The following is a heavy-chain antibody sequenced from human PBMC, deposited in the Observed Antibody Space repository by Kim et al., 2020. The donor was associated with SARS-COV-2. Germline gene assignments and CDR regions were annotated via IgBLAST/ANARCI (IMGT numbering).Heavy chain of an antibody. D-gene: IGHD3-16*01. Sequence: GGSLRLSCAASGFTFSSYAMHWVRQAPGKGLEWVAVISYDGSNKYYADSVKGRFTISRDNSKNTLYLQMNSLRAEDTAVYYCPVGGGDPRYFQHWGQGTLVTVSS. V-gene: IGHV3-30-3*01. CDR2: ISYDGSNK. CDR3: PVGGGDPRYFQH. J-gene: IGHJ1*01. CDR1: GFTFSSYA.